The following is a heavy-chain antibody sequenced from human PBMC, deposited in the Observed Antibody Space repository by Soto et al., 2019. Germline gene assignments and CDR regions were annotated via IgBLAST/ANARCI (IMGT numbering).Heavy chain of an antibody. CDR3: ARGRITGTTGGWFDP. J-gene: IGHJ5*02. CDR1: GGSFSGYY. Sequence: KPSETLSLTCAVYGGSFSGYYWSWIRQPPGKGLEWIGEINHSGSTNYNPSLKSRVTISVDTSKNQFSLKLSSVTAADTAVYYCARGRITGTTGGWFDPWGQGTLVTVSS. D-gene: IGHD1-7*01. CDR2: INHSGST. V-gene: IGHV4-34*01.